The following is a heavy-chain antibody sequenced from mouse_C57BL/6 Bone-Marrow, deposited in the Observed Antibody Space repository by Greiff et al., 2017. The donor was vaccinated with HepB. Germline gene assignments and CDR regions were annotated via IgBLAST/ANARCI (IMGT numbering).Heavy chain of an antibody. CDR2: IYPGSGST. J-gene: IGHJ3*01. V-gene: IGHV1-55*01. CDR3: ANYDYDGFAY. Sequence: QVQLKQPGAELVKPGASVKMSCKASGYTFTSSWITWVKQRPGQGLEWIGDIYPGSGSTNYNEKFKSKATLTVDTSASTAYMQLSSLTSEDSAVYYCANYDYDGFAYWGQGTLVTVSA. D-gene: IGHD2-4*01. CDR1: GYTFTSSW.